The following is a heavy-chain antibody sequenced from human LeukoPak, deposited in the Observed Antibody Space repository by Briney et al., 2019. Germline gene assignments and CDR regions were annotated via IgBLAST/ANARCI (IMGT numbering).Heavy chain of an antibody. J-gene: IGHJ5*02. V-gene: IGHV4-59*01. Sequence: SETLSLTCTVSGGSISSYYWSWIRQPPGKGLEWIGYIYYSGSTNYNPSLKSRVTISVDTSKNQFSLKLSSVTAADTAVYYCARGGSLEWLLGINWFDPWGQGTLVTVSS. CDR1: GGSISSYY. D-gene: IGHD3-3*01. CDR3: ARGGSLEWLLGINWFDP. CDR2: IYYSGST.